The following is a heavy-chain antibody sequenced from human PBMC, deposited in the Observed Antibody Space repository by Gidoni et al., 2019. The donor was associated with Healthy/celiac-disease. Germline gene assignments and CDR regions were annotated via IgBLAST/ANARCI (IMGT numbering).Heavy chain of an antibody. J-gene: IGHJ4*02. D-gene: IGHD5-18*01. V-gene: IGHV4-39*01. CDR3: ARHDSGTAMAFDY. CDR1: GGSISSSSYY. Sequence: QLQLQESGPGLVKPSETLSLTCTVSGGSISSSSYYWGWIRQPPGKGLEWIGSLYYSGSTYYNPSLKSRVTISVDTSKNQFSLKLSSVTAADTAVYYCARHDSGTAMAFDYWGQGTLVTVSS. CDR2: LYYSGST.